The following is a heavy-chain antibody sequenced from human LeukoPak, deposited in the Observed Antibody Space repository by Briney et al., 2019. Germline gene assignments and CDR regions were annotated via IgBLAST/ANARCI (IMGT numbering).Heavy chain of an antibody. CDR3: ARLGAGSHY. D-gene: IGHD1-26*01. Sequence: SETLSLTCAVYGRSFSGYYWSWIRQTPGKGLEWIGEINHSGSTTYNPSLKSRVTISVDTSKNQFSLKLSSVTAADTAVYYCARLGAGSHYWGQGTLVTVSS. CDR2: INHSGST. V-gene: IGHV4-34*01. J-gene: IGHJ4*02. CDR1: GRSFSGYY.